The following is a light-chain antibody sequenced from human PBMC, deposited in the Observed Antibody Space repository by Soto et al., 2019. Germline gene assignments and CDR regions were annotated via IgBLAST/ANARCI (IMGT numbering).Light chain of an antibody. CDR1: QSVSSNY. Sequence: DIVLTQSPDTLSLSPGERATLSCRASQSVSSNYLAWYQQKPGQAPRLLIYGASTRATGIPDRFSGSGSGTDFTLTISRLEPEDFAVYYCQQYGSSSYTFGQGTRLDIK. J-gene: IGKJ2*01. CDR3: QQYGSSSYT. V-gene: IGKV3-20*01. CDR2: GAS.